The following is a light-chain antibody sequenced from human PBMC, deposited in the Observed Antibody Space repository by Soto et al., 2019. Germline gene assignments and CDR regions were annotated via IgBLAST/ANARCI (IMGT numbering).Light chain of an antibody. J-gene: IGKJ4*01. V-gene: IGKV1-39*01. CDR1: QSIVTY. CDR2: AAS. Sequence: DVRVTQSPTSLSASVRETVSVTCRASQSIVTYLNWYLQKPGKAPKLLIYAASTLQSGVPSRFSGSGSGTQFTLTISGLQPDDVPTYCCQRDPNYLLTFGRGTKVEIK. CDR3: QRDPNYLLT.